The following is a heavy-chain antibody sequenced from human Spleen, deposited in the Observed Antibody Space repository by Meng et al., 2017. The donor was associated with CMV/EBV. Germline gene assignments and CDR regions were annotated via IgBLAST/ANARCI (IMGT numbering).Heavy chain of an antibody. CDR2: IYYSGNT. V-gene: IGHV4-39*07. CDR3: ARGEAGYSVYDDYFAY. D-gene: IGHD5/OR15-5a*01. CDR1: GGSISSSNYY. Sequence: SETLSLTCIVSGGSISSSNYYWGWVRQPPGKGLEWIGNIYYSGNTYYNPSLKSRVTISVDTSKNQFSLKLTSVTAADTAVYYCARGEAGYSVYDDYFAYWGQGTLVTVSS. J-gene: IGHJ4*02.